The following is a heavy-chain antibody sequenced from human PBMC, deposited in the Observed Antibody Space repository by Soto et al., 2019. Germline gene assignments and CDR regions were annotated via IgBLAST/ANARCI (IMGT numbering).Heavy chain of an antibody. CDR1: GFTFSSYA. J-gene: IGHJ6*03. Sequence: GSLRLSCAASGFTFSSYAMSWVRQAPGKGLEWVSAISGSGGSTYYADSVKGRFTISRDNSKNTLYLQMNSLRAEDTAVYYCARASPYYDFWSGNDSYYYMDVWGKGTTVTVSS. CDR2: ISGSGGST. V-gene: IGHV3-23*01. D-gene: IGHD3-3*01. CDR3: ARASPYYDFWSGNDSYYYMDV.